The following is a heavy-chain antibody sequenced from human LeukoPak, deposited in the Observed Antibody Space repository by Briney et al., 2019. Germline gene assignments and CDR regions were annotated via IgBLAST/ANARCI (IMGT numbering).Heavy chain of an antibody. CDR2: IYYSGST. J-gene: IGHJ6*02. D-gene: IGHD6-19*01. V-gene: IGHV4-59*08. Sequence: PSETLSLTCTVSGGSISSYYWSWIRQPPGKGLEWIGYIYYSGSTNYNPSLKSRVTISVDTSKNQFSLKLSSVTAADTAVYYCAGSIAVARTEFYYYYGMDAWGQGTTVTVSS. CDR3: AGSIAVARTEFYYYYGMDA. CDR1: GGSISSYY.